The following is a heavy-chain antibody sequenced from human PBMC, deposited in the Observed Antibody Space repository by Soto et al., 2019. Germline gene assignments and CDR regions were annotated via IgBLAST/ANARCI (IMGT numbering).Heavy chain of an antibody. CDR2: INAGNGNT. J-gene: IGHJ1*01. D-gene: IGHD2-21*02. CDR3: AWSIVLVTALSY. CDR1: GYTFTSYA. V-gene: IGHV1-3*01. Sequence: ASVKVSCKASGYTFTSYAMHWVRQAPGQRLEWMGWINAGNGNTKYSQKFQGRVTITRDTSASTAYMELSSLRSEDTAVYYCAWSIVLVTALSYSGQRTLDTGSA.